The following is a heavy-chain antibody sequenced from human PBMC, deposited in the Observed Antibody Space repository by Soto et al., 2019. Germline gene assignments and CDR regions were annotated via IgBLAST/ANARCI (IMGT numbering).Heavy chain of an antibody. J-gene: IGHJ4*02. CDR3: ARSRDRFDY. CDR1: GYPFTIYY. CDR2: INPSGGST. V-gene: IGHV1-46*01. Sequence: ASVKVSCKASGYPFTIYYMHWVRQAPGQGLEWMGIINPSGGSTSYAQMFQGRVTMTRDTSTSTVYMELSSLRSEDTAIYYCARSRDRFDYWGQGTLVTVSS.